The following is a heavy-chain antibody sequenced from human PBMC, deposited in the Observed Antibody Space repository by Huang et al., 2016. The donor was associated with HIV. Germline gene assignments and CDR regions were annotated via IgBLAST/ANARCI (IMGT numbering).Heavy chain of an antibody. CDR3: ARERGLAGADY. CDR2: IKADGSEK. V-gene: IGHV3-7*01. J-gene: IGHJ4*02. CDR1: GFTFDTYW. Sequence: EVQLVESGGGLVQPGGSLRLSCAASGFTFDTYWMSWVRQAPGQGLEGVANIKADGSEKYFVESLKGRFTSSRDNARNLLYLQMNSLRVEDTAVYYCARERGLAGADYWGQGTLVTVSS. D-gene: IGHD6-13*01.